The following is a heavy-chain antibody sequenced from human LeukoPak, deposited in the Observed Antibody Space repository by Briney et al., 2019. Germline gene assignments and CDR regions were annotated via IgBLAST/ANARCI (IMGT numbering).Heavy chain of an antibody. V-gene: IGHV4-30-4*08. D-gene: IGHD3-9*01. J-gene: IGHJ4*02. CDR2: IYYSGST. Sequence: PSETLSLTCTVSHGSFSSGDYYWSWIRQPPGKGLEWIGYIYYSGSTYYNPSLKSRITISVDTSKNQFSLKLSSVTAADTALYYCATTHYDVLTGYYGYFDSWGQGTLATVSS. CDR3: ATTHYDVLTGYYGYFDS. CDR1: HGSFSSGDYY.